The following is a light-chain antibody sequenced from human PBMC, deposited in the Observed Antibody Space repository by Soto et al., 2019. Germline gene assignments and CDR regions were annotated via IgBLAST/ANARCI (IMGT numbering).Light chain of an antibody. CDR3: QQRSNWPPVKT. J-gene: IGKJ1*01. CDR1: QSVSRY. Sequence: EIVLTQSPATLSLSPGERATLSCRASQSVSRYLAWYQQKPGQAPRLLIYDASNRATGIPARFSGSGSGTDLTLTISSLEAEDFAVYYCQQRSNWPPVKTFGQGTKVEI. CDR2: DAS. V-gene: IGKV3-11*01.